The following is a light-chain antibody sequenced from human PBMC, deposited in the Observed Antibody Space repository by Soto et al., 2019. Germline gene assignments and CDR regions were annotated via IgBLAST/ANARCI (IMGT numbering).Light chain of an antibody. CDR1: SSDVGSYNS. CDR2: EGS. CDR3: CSYEGNPYV. V-gene: IGLV2-23*01. J-gene: IGLJ1*01. Sequence: QSALTQPASVSGSPGQSIAISCTGTSSDVGSYNSVSWYQQHPGKAPKLMIYEGSKRPSGVSDRFSGSKSGNTAYLTTSGLQAEDEADDFCCSYEGNPYVFGTGTTVTVL.